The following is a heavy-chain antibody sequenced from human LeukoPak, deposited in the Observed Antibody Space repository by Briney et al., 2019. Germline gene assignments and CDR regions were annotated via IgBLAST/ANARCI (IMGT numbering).Heavy chain of an antibody. CDR1: GFTFSSYW. Sequence: GGSLRLSCAASGFTFSSYWMNWARQAPGKGLEWVASINHNGNVNYYVDSVKGRFTISRDNSKNTLYLQMNSLRAEDTAVYYCATLEGDWGQGTLVTVSS. CDR2: INHNGNVN. J-gene: IGHJ4*02. V-gene: IGHV3-7*01. CDR3: ATLEGD.